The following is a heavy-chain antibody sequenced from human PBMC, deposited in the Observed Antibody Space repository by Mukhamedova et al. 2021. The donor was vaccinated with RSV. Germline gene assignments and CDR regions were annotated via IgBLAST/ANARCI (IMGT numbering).Heavy chain of an antibody. Sequence: LSTYAMHWVRQAPGKGLEWVAVISHDGATKYHAESVKGRLIISRDNSENTLYLQMHSLRVEDTAVYYCARPYDYWRGNFGSGWFDP. D-gene: IGHD3-3*01. CDR2: ISHDGATK. CDR3: ARPYDYWRGNFGSGWFDP. V-gene: IGHV3-30-3*01. CDR1: LSTYA. J-gene: IGHJ5*02.